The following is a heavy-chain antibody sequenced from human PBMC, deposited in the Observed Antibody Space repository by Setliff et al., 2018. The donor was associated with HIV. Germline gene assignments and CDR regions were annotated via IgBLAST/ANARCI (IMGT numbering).Heavy chain of an antibody. CDR1: GGSMSSYY. CDR2: IYYTGST. Sequence: SETLSLTCTVSGGSMSSYYWSWIRQPPGKGLEWIGSIYYTGSTDYNPSLMSRVTISLDTPKNQFSLKLDSVIAADTAVYYCARNRVPSSLWGQGTLVTVS. D-gene: IGHD3-10*01. J-gene: IGHJ4*02. V-gene: IGHV4-59*01. CDR3: ARNRVPSSL.